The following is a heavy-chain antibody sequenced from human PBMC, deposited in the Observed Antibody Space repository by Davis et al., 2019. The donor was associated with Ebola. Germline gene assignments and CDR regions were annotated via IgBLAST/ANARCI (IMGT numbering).Heavy chain of an antibody. CDR2: IYYSGST. V-gene: IGHV4-59*01. Sequence: SETLSLTCAVYGASFSSTYWSWIRQPLGKGLEWIGYIYYSGSTNYNPPLKSRVTISIDTSKKQFSLKLTSVTAADTAVYYCANVHYGYWGQGTLVTVSS. CDR1: GASFSSTY. CDR3: ANVHYGY. J-gene: IGHJ4*02. D-gene: IGHD4-17*01.